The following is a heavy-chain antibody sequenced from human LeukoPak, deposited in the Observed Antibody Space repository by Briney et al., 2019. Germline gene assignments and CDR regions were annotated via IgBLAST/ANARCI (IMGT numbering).Heavy chain of an antibody. J-gene: IGHJ5*02. CDR2: IYYSGNT. V-gene: IGHV4-39*01. CDR3: ARHRYSGSYYWFDP. D-gene: IGHD1-26*01. Sequence: KPSETLSLTCTVSGDSISSSSYYWGWIRQPPGKGLEWIANIYYSGNTYYNPSLESRVTISVDTSKNQFSLNVSSVTAADTAVYYCARHRYSGSYYWFDPWGQGTLVTVSS. CDR1: GDSISSSSYY.